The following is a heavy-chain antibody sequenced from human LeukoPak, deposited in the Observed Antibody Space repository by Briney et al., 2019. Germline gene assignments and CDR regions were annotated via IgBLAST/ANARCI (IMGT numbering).Heavy chain of an antibody. CDR3: ARHSRVSGLTGY. Sequence: GESLKISCKGSGYSFTSYWIGWVRQMPGKGLEWMGFVYPGDSDTRYSPSFQGQVTISADKSISSAYLQWSSLKASDTGIYYCARHSRVSGLTGYWGQGTLVTVSS. D-gene: IGHD2-15*01. J-gene: IGHJ4*02. CDR1: GYSFTSYW. V-gene: IGHV5-51*01. CDR2: VYPGDSDT.